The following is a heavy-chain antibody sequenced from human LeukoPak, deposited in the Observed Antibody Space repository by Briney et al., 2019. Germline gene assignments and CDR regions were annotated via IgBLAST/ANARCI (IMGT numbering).Heavy chain of an antibody. V-gene: IGHV1-69*05. CDR1: GGTFSSYA. J-gene: IGHJ6*03. Sequence: SVKVSCKASGGTFSSYAISWVRQAPGQGLEWMGGIIPIFGTANYAQKFQGRVTITTDESTSTAYMELSSLRSEDTAVYYCARGQWLVPNYYYYMDVWGKGTTVTVSS. CDR3: ARGQWLVPNYYYYMDV. CDR2: IIPIFGTA. D-gene: IGHD6-19*01.